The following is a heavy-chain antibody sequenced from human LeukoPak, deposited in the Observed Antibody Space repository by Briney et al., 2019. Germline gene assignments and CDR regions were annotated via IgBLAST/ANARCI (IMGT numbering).Heavy chain of an antibody. CDR3: AREEVTDYAFDI. V-gene: IGHV4-30-4*01. D-gene: IGHD2-21*02. CDR2: IYYSGST. CDR1: GGSISSGDYY. Sequence: SQTLSLTCTVSGGSISSGDYYWSWIRQPPGKGLEWIGYIYYSGSTYYNPSLKSRVTISVDTSKNQFSLKLSSVTAADTAVYYCAREEVTDYAFDIWGQGTMVTVSS. J-gene: IGHJ3*02.